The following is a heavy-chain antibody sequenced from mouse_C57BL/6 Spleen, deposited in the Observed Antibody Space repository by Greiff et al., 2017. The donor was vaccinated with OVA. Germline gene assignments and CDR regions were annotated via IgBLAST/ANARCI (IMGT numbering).Heavy chain of an antibody. V-gene: IGHV1-66*01. CDR2: IYPGSGNT. J-gene: IGHJ3*01. Sequence: VQLQESGPELVKPGASVKISCKASGYSFTSYYIHWVKQRPGQGLEWIGWIYPGSGNTKYNEKFKGKATLTADTSSSTAYMQLSSLTSEDSAVYYCARGAGDAYWGQGTLVTVSA. CDR1: GYSFTSYY. CDR3: ARGAGDAY.